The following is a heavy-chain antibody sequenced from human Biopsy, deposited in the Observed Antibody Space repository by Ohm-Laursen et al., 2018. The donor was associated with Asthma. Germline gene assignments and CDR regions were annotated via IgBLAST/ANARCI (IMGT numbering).Heavy chain of an antibody. D-gene: IGHD3-16*01. Sequence: ASVKASCKTSGYPFTDYYVHWVRQAPGQGLEWMGRIDPNRGGTNYAQKFLGRVTVTRDTSVNTAFMVLSRLRSDDTAVYYCARIKIRIGAGTDRYFDLWGRGTLVTVSS. V-gene: IGHV1-2*06. J-gene: IGHJ2*01. CDR2: IDPNRGGT. CDR1: GYPFTDYY. CDR3: ARIKIRIGAGTDRYFDL.